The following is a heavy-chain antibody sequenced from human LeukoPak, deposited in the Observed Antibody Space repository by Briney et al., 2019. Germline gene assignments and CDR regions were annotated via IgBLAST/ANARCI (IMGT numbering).Heavy chain of an antibody. CDR1: GGSISSSSYY. V-gene: IGHV4-39*01. D-gene: IGHD3-10*01. CDR3: ARLLPSSGVADRFDP. J-gene: IGHJ5*02. CDR2: IYYSGST. Sequence: SETLSLTCTVSGGSISSSSYYWGWIRQPPGKGLEWIGSIYYSGSTYYNPSLKSRFTISVYASKNQFSLKLSSVTAADTAVYYCARLLPSSGVADRFDPWGQGTLVTVSS.